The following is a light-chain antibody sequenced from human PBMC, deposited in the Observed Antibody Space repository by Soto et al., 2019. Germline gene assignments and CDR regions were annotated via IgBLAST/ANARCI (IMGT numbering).Light chain of an antibody. CDR3: QQYNNWPVT. CDR1: QSVTSN. Sequence: EIVMTQSPATLSVSPGERVTFSCRASQSVTSNLAWYQHKPGQAPRLLIYGASTGATGIPARFSGSGSGTEFTLTINSLQSEDFAIYYCQQYNNWPVTLGGGTKVDIK. V-gene: IGKV3-15*01. J-gene: IGKJ4*01. CDR2: GAS.